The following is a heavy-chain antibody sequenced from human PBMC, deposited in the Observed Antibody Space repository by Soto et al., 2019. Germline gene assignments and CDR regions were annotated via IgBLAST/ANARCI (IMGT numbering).Heavy chain of an antibody. CDR1: GGSISSGTSY. CDR3: ATIPRRGYSYGIDY. Sequence: QVQLQESGPGLVKPSQTLSLTCNVSGGSISSGTSYWTWIRQHPGEGLEWIGHIYFTGATYSNPSLRSRLSMSVDTSKNQFSLKLTSVTAADTATYYCATIPRRGYSYGIDYWGQGTLVIVSS. V-gene: IGHV4-31*03. D-gene: IGHD3-22*01. CDR2: IYFTGAT. J-gene: IGHJ4*02.